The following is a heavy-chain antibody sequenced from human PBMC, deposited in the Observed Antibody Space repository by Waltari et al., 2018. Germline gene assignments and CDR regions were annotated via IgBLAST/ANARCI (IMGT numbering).Heavy chain of an antibody. V-gene: IGHV4-38-2*02. D-gene: IGHD2-21*01. CDR1: GDSITSGYY. Sequence: QVQLQESGPGLVKPSETLSLICGVSGDSITSGYYWAGIRQPPGNGLEWIGSRSHGGSTFYNPSLKRLVTISLDTSKNQYSLKLSSVTAADTAVYFCARDDIATTRFEDWGQGTLVAVFS. CDR2: RSHGGST. J-gene: IGHJ4*02. CDR3: ARDDIATTRFED.